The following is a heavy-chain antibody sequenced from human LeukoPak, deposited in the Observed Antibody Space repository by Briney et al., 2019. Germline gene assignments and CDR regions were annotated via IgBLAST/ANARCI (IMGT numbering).Heavy chain of an antibody. CDR2: FAGSDTTT. D-gene: IGHD3-22*01. J-gene: IGHJ4*02. V-gene: IGHV3-48*03. Sequence: GGSLRLSCAASGFDFGAYEMDWVRQAPGKGLEWVAYFAGSDTTTYYADSVKGRFTISRDNARNSLYLQMNSLRAEDTALYYCTTLGYHLDSWGQGTLVTVSS. CDR1: GFDFGAYE. CDR3: TTLGYHLDS.